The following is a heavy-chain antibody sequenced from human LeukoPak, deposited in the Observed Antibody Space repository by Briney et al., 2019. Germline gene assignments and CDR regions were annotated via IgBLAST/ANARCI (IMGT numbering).Heavy chain of an antibody. J-gene: IGHJ5*02. CDR2: INPNSGGT. D-gene: IGHD3-9*01. CDR3: ARDPDYDILTGRRGNWFDP. V-gene: IGHV1-2*02. Sequence: GASVKVSCKASGYTFTGYYMHWVRQAPGQGLEWMGWINPNSGGTNYAQKFQGRVTMTRDTSISTAYMELSRLRSDDTAVYYCARDPDYDILTGRRGNWFDPWGQGTLVTVSS. CDR1: GYTFTGYY.